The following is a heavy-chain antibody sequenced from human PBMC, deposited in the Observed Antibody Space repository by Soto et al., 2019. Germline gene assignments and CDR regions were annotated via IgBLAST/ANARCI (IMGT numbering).Heavy chain of an antibody. V-gene: IGHV1-18*01. Sequence: QVQLVQSGDEVKKPGASVKVSCKASGYIFVNYGIAWVRQAPGQGLEWMGRISPYTGNTHSATKIQGRLTMTTDTSTSTAYMDLGSLTSDDTAVYYCVMVDNYVTPTPQDVWGQETTVTVSS. J-gene: IGHJ6*02. D-gene: IGHD3-16*01. CDR1: GYIFVNYG. CDR3: VMVDNYVTPTPQDV. CDR2: ISPYTGNT.